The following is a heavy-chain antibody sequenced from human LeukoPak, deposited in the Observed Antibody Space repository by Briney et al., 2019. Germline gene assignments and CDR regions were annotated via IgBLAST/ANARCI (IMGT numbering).Heavy chain of an antibody. V-gene: IGHV4-31*03. CDR3: ARAREWLRFFDY. D-gene: IGHD5-12*01. Sequence: SQTLSLTCTVSGGSISSGGYYWSWNRQHPGQGLEWIGYIYYSGSTYYNPSLKSRVTISVDTSKNQFSLKLSSVTAADTAVCYCARAREWLRFFDYWGQGTLVTVSS. J-gene: IGHJ4*02. CDR2: IYYSGST. CDR1: GGSISSGGYY.